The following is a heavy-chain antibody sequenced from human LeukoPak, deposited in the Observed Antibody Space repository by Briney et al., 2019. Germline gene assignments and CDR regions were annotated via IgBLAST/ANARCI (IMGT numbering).Heavy chain of an antibody. V-gene: IGHV4-4*07. CDR1: SGSISNYY. Sequence: SETLSLTCSVSSGSISNYYWSWIRQPAGKGLEWIGRIYTSGSSNYNNYNPSLKGRVTMSVDASKNQVSLKLSSVTAADTAVYYCARGQEGYYYDSTGYPASFDSWGQGTLVIVSS. J-gene: IGHJ4*02. CDR2: IYTSGSSNYN. D-gene: IGHD3-22*01. CDR3: ARGQEGYYYDSTGYPASFDS.